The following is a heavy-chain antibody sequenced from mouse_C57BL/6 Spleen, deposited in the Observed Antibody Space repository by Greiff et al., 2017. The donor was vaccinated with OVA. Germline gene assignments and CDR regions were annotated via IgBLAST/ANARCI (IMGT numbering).Heavy chain of an antibody. CDR2: IDPETGGT. J-gene: IGHJ2*01. Sequence: VKLVESGAELVRPGASVTLSCKASGYTFTDYEMHWVKQTPVHGLEWIGAIDPETGGTAYNQKFKGKAILTADKSSSTAYMELRSLTSEDSAVYYCTRRRGYFDYWGQGTTLTVSS. V-gene: IGHV1-15*01. CDR3: TRRRGYFDY. CDR1: GYTFTDYE.